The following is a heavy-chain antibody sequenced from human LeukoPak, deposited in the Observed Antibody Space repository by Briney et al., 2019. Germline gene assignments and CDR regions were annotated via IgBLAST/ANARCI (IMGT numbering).Heavy chain of an antibody. CDR2: IYSGGST. V-gene: IGHV3-66*02. CDR3: ARDDLDYPFDY. J-gene: IGHJ4*02. CDR1: GFTVSSNY. Sequence: GGSLRLSCAASGFTVSSNYMNWVRQAPGKGLEWVSVIYSGGSTYYADSVKGRFTISRDKSKNTLYLQMYSLRAEDTAVYYCARDDLDYPFDYWGPGTLVTVSS. D-gene: IGHD4-11*01.